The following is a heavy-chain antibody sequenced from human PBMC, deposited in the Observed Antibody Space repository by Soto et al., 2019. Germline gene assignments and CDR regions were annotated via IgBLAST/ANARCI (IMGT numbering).Heavy chain of an antibody. V-gene: IGHV1-18*01. Sequence: ASVKVSCKASGYTFTSYGISWVRQAPGQGLEWMGWISAYNGNTNYAQKLQGRATMTTDTSTSTAYMELRSVRSDDTAVYYCARDLNPRYYMDVWGKGTTVTVSS. D-gene: IGHD2-15*01. J-gene: IGHJ6*03. CDR2: ISAYNGNT. CDR1: GYTFTSYG. CDR3: ARDLNPRYYMDV.